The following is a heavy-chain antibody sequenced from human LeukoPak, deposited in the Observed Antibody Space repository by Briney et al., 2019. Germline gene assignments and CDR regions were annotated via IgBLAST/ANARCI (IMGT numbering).Heavy chain of an antibody. CDR2: IIPILGIA. Sequence: SVKVSCKASGGTFSSYTISWVRQAPGQGLEWMGRIIPILGIANYAQKFQGRVTITADTSTDTAYMELSSLRSEDTAVYYCARVIAAAGTRYYFDYWGQGTLVTVSS. D-gene: IGHD6-13*01. V-gene: IGHV1-69*02. J-gene: IGHJ4*02. CDR3: ARVIAAAGTRYYFDY. CDR1: GGTFSSYT.